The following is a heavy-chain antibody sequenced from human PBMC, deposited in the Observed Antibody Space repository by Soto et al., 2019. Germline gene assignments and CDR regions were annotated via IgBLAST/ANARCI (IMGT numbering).Heavy chain of an antibody. Sequence: KPSETLSLTCAVYGGSFSGYYWSWIRQPPGKGLEWIGEINHSGSTNYNPSLKSRVTISVDTSKNQFSLKLSSVTAADTAVYYCARVSPPVDYWGQGTLVTVSS. J-gene: IGHJ4*02. CDR1: GGSFSGYY. CDR3: ARVSPPVDY. V-gene: IGHV4-34*01. CDR2: INHSGST.